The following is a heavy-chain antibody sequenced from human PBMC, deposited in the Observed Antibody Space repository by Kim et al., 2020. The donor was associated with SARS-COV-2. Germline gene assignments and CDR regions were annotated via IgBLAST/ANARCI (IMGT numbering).Heavy chain of an antibody. Sequence: GGSLRLSCAASGFSFSFYAMSWVRQAPGKGLDWVSTIYSGDSRTYYADSVKGRFTISRDNSKNTLYLQMNSLRAEDTAVYYCAKVGINCSGGSCYVGYFDYWGQGTLVTVSS. CDR1: GFSFSFYA. CDR3: AKVGINCSGGSCYVGYFDY. CDR2: IYSGDSRT. D-gene: IGHD2-15*01. J-gene: IGHJ4*02. V-gene: IGHV3-23*03.